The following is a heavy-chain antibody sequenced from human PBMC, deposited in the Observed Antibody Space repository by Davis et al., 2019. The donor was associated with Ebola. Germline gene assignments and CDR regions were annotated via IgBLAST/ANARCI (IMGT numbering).Heavy chain of an antibody. CDR2: INHSGST. J-gene: IGHJ4*02. CDR1: GESFSGYY. Sequence: MPSETLSFTCAVYGESFSGYYWTWIRQPPGKGLEWIGEINHSGSTNYNPSLKSRVTISVDTSKNQFSLKLSSVTAADTAVYYCARGDYDHFDYWGQGTLVTVSS. D-gene: IGHD3-16*01. V-gene: IGHV4-34*01. CDR3: ARGDYDHFDY.